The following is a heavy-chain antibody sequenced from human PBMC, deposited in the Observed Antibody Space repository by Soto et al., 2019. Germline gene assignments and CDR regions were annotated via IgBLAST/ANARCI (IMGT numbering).Heavy chain of an antibody. CDR3: AREGEIYCSSTSCYGPLEV. Sequence: TSETLSLTCTVSGGSISSYYWSWIRQPPGKGLEWIGYIHDSGNTRYNPSLKSRVTISADTSKNQFSLKVSSVTAADTAVYYCAREGEIYCSSTSCYGPLEVWGQGTTVTVSS. D-gene: IGHD2-2*01. CDR1: GGSISSYY. J-gene: IGHJ6*02. V-gene: IGHV4-59*01. CDR2: IHDSGNT.